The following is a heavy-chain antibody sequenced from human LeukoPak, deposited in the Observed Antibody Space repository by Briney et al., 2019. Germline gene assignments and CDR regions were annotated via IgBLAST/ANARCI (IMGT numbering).Heavy chain of an antibody. CDR3: ARVGTWELPGESRFDY. D-gene: IGHD1-26*01. J-gene: IGHJ4*02. Sequence: GGSLGLSCAASGFTLSSFNMNWVRQAPGKGLEWVSYISGTGGGGTNVHYADSVKGRFTISRDNGKNSLYLQMSSLRAEDTAVYYCARVGTWELPGESRFDYWGQGTLVTVSS. V-gene: IGHV3-48*04. CDR2: ISGTGGGGTNV. CDR1: GFTLSSFN.